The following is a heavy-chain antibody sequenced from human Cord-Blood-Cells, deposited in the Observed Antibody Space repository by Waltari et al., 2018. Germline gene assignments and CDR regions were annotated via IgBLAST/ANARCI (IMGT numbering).Heavy chain of an antibody. V-gene: IGHV1-46*01. Sequence: QVQLVQSGAEVKKPGASVKVSCKASGYTFTSYYMHWVRQAPGQGLEWMGIINPSGGSTSYAQKFQGRVTMTRDTSTSTVDMELSSLRSEDTAVYYCAREYSSSSGYYGMDVWGQGTTVTVSS. J-gene: IGHJ6*02. D-gene: IGHD6-6*01. CDR1: GYTFTSYY. CDR3: AREYSSSSGYYGMDV. CDR2: INPSGGST.